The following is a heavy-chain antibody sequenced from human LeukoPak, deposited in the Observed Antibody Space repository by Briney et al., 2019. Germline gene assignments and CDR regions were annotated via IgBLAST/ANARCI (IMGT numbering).Heavy chain of an antibody. V-gene: IGHV4-31*03. J-gene: IGHJ6*02. CDR3: ARDHMATMRDYYYYGMDV. Sequence: SETLSLTCTVSGGSISSGGYYWSWIRQHPGKGLEWIGYIYYSGSTYYNPSLKSRVTISVDTSKNQFSLKLSSVTAADTAVYYCARDHMATMRDYYYYGMDVWGQGTTVTVSS. CDR1: GGSISSGGYY. D-gene: IGHD5-24*01. CDR2: IYYSGST.